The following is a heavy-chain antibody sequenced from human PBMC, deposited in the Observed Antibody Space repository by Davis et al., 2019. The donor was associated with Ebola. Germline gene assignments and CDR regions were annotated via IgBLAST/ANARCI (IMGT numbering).Heavy chain of an antibody. CDR1: GFTFSSYG. CDR3: ARGEKRYTVPTGYFDY. V-gene: IGHV3-33*01. J-gene: IGHJ4*02. CDR2: IWYDGSNK. Sequence: GGSLRPSFPPSGFTFSSYGMHWVRQAPGKGLERVAVIWYDGSNKYYADSVKGRFTISRDNSKNTLYLQMNSLRAEDTAVYYCARGEKRYTVPTGYFDYWGQGTLVTVSS. D-gene: IGHD4-17*01.